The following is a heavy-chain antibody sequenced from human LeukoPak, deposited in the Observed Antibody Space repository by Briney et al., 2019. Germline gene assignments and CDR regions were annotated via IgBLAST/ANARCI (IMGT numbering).Heavy chain of an antibody. D-gene: IGHD2-21*01. CDR1: GGSISSHY. Sequence: SETLSLTCTVSGGSISSHYWSWIRQPPGKGLEWIGYIYYSGSTNYNPSLKSRVTISKDTSKNQFSLEMRSVTAADTAVYYCVRSFAVMDWGQGTLVTVSS. CDR2: IYYSGST. V-gene: IGHV4-59*11. J-gene: IGHJ4*02. CDR3: VRSFAVMD.